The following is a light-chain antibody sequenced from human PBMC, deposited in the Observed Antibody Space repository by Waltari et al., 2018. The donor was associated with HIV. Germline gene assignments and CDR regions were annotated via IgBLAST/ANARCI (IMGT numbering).Light chain of an antibody. V-gene: IGKV3-20*01. CDR3: QQYGSSPG. CDR2: GAS. Sequence: EIVLTQSPGTLSLSPGERATLSCRASQSVSSSYLAWYQQKPGQAPMVLIYGASSRATGIPDRFSGSGSGTDFTLTISRLEPEDFAVYYCQQYGSSPGFGGGTKVEIK. J-gene: IGKJ4*01. CDR1: QSVSSSY.